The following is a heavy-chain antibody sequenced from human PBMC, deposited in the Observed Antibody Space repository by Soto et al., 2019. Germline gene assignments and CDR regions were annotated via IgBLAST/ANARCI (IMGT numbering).Heavy chain of an antibody. J-gene: IGHJ4*02. Sequence: XGSLRLSCAPAGFTFSTYGMHWVRQAPGKGLEWVAVIWYDGSNQYYADSVKGRFTISRDNSKNMLYLQMNGLRAEDTAVYYCARDLGAFNYGSAYFDYWGQGTPVTVSS. CDR1: GFTFSTYG. CDR3: ARDLGAFNYGSAYFDY. V-gene: IGHV3-33*01. CDR2: IWYDGSNQ. D-gene: IGHD3-10*01.